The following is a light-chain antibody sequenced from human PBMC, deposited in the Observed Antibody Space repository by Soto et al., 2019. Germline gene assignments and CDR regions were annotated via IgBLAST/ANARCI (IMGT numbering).Light chain of an antibody. V-gene: IGKV3-20*01. Sequence: EIVLTQSPGTLSLSPGDGATLSCRASQSVSSGYLAWYQQKPGQAPRLLIYGASTRDTDIPDRFNGSGSGTDFALTISRLEPEDFALYYCQQYDASPLTFGPGTKVDVK. CDR2: GAS. J-gene: IGKJ3*01. CDR3: QQYDASPLT. CDR1: QSVSSGY.